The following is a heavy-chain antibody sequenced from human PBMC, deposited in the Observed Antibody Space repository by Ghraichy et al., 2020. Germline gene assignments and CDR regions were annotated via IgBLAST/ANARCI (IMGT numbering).Heavy chain of an antibody. CDR3: ARSTYYDSSGYPGDY. Sequence: SVKVSCKASGGTFSSYTISWVRQAPGQGLEWMGRIIPILGIANYAQKFQGRVTITADKSTSTAYMELSSLRSEDTAVYYCARSTYYDSSGYPGDYWGQGTLVTVSS. CDR2: IIPILGIA. J-gene: IGHJ4*02. D-gene: IGHD3-22*01. CDR1: GGTFSSYT. V-gene: IGHV1-69*02.